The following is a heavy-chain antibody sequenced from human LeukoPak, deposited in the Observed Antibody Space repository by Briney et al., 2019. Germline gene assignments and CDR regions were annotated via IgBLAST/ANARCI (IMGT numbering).Heavy chain of an antibody. J-gene: IGHJ4*02. CDR2: TSGTGSST. CDR3: AKVLSLRYSDSVLYADC. V-gene: IGHV3-23*01. Sequence: GGSLRLSCAASGFTFSNYAMSWVRQAPGKGLEWVSTTSGTGSSTYYADSVKGRFTTSRDNSKNTLFLQMNSLRAEDTAVYYCAKVLSLRYSDSVLYADCWGQGTLVTVSS. D-gene: IGHD3-9*01. CDR1: GFTFSNYA.